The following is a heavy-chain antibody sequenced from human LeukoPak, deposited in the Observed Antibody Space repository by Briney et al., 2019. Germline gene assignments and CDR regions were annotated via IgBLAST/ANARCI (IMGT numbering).Heavy chain of an antibody. CDR2: IYYSGSS. CDR3: ATLDIGSSSGWYFRY. J-gene: IGHJ4*02. D-gene: IGHD6-19*01. Sequence: SETLSLTCTVSGASISTYYWSWLRQPPGKGLQWIGYIYYSGSSNYNPSLESRVTLSVDTSKNQFSLKLNSVTAVDTAVYYCATLDIGSSSGWYFRYWGQGTLSTVSS. CDR1: GASISTYY. V-gene: IGHV4-59*01.